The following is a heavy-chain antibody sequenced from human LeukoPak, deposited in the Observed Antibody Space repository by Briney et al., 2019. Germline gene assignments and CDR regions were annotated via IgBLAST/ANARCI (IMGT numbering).Heavy chain of an antibody. V-gene: IGHV3-23*01. J-gene: IGHJ2*01. CDR3: AKSMTLQWRGFFDL. Sequence: GGSLRLSCAASGFTLSTYAMSEVRHAPGKGLEWVSTISDSGANTYYADSVRGRFTISRDNSKNTLYLQKNSLRADDTAIYYCAKSMTLQWRGFFDLWGRGTHVTVSS. D-gene: IGHD6-19*01. CDR2: ISDSGANT. CDR1: GFTLSTYA.